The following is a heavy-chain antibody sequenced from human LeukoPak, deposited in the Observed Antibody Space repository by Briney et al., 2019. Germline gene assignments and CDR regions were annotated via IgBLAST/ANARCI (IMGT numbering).Heavy chain of an antibody. V-gene: IGHV1-2*02. CDR2: INPNSGGT. J-gene: IGHJ4*02. D-gene: IGHD6-6*01. CDR1: GYTFPGYY. Sequence: ASVKVSCKASGYTFPGYYMHWVRQAPGQGLEWMGWINPNSGGTNYAQKFQGRVTMTRDTSISTAYMELSRLRSNDTAVYYCAREHSSSSGKVFDYWGQGTLVTVSS. CDR3: AREHSSSSGKVFDY.